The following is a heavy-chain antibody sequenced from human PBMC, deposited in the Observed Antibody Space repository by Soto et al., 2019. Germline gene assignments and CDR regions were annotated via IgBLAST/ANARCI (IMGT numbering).Heavy chain of an antibody. CDR2: VSNTGDST. Sequence: PGGSLRLSCAASGFTFSNYFMTWVRQAPGKGLEWVSAVSNTGDSTYYTNSMRGRFTISRDNANNRLYLQIESLRDEDTAVYYCANLDWSQLPNNFDYWGQGTLVTVSS. J-gene: IGHJ4*02. D-gene: IGHD1-1*01. CDR3: ANLDWSQLPNNFDY. V-gene: IGHV3-23*01. CDR1: GFTFSNYF.